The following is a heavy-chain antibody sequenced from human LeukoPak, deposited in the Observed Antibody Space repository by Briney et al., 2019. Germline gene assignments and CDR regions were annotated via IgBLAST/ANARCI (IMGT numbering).Heavy chain of an antibody. V-gene: IGHV1-18*01. J-gene: IGHJ5*02. CDR3: ARLEAVAGYNWFDP. CDR2: ISAYNGNT. CDR1: GYTFTSYG. Sequence: ASVKVSCKASGYTFTSYGISWVRQAPGQGLEWMGWISAYNGNTNYAQKLQGRVTMTTDTSTSTAYMELRSLRSDDTAVYYCARLEAVAGYNWFDPWGQGTLVTVSS. D-gene: IGHD6-19*01.